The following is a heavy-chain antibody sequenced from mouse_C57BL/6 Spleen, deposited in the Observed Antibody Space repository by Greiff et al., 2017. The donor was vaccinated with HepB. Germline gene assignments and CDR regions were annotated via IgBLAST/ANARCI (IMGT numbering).Heavy chain of an antibody. CDR2: IDPSDSYT. V-gene: IGHV1-50*01. Sequence: QVQLQQPGAELVKPGASVKLSCKASGYTFTSYWMQWVKQRPGQGLEWIGEIDPSDSYTNYNQKFKGKATLTVDTSSSTAYMQLSSLTSEDSAVYYCARRITTVVANGSYWGQGTLVTVSA. J-gene: IGHJ3*01. CDR3: ARRITTVVANGSY. CDR1: GYTFTSYW. D-gene: IGHD1-1*01.